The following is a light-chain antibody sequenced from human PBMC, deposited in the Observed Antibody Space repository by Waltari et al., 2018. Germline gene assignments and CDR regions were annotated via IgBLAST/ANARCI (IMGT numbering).Light chain of an antibody. Sequence: QAVVTPPSSLSASPGASDSLTCTLRSGFIVRPSNKYWSKTKPGSPPRYLLRYNSASDRQQGFGVPSRFSGSKDVSANSGILLISGLQSEDDADYYCMIWYSAAWLFGGRTKLHVL. CDR1: SGFIVRPSN. CDR2: YNSASDR. CDR3: MIWYSAAWL. V-gene: IGLV5-45*03. J-gene: IGLJ3*02.